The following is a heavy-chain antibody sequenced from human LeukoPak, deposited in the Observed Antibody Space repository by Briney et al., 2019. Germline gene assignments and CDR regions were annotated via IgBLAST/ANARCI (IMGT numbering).Heavy chain of an antibody. V-gene: IGHV4-34*01. J-gene: IGHJ4*02. CDR2: INHSGST. CDR1: GGSFSGYY. D-gene: IGHD1-14*01. CDR3: ARLRTPLIKKTYYFDY. Sequence: SETLSLTCAVYGGSFSGYYWSWIRQPPGKGLEWIGEINHSGSTNYNPSLKSRVTISVDTSKNQFSLKLSSVTAADTAVYYCARLRTPLIKKTYYFDYWGQGTLVTVSS.